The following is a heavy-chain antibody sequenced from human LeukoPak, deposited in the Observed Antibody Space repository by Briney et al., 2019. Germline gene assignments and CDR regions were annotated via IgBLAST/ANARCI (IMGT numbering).Heavy chain of an antibody. V-gene: IGHV3-30*02. J-gene: IGHJ4*02. CDR2: IRKDAGKT. CDR1: GFTFSSYG. CDR3: SRVRLGEISGWYIFDD. D-gene: IGHD6-19*01. Sequence: GGSLRLSCSASGFTFSSYGFHWVRQAPGKGLEWMAFIRKDAGKTYYADSVKGRFSISRDISKNTLYLQMNSLRAEDTAVYYCSRVRLGEISGWYIFDDWGQGTLVTVSS.